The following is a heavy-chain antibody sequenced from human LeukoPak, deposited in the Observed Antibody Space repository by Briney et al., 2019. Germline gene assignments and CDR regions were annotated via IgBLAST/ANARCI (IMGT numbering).Heavy chain of an antibody. CDR1: GGSISSGDYY. Sequence: SQTLSLTCTVSGGSISSGDYYWSWIRQPPGKGLEWIGYIYYSGSTYYNPSLKSRVTVSVDTSKNQFSLKLSSVTAADTAVYYCARGQVFGVVMSGWVAPKRGYYYGMDVWGQGTTVTVSS. CDR2: IYYSGST. V-gene: IGHV4-30-4*01. CDR3: ARGQVFGVVMSGWVAPKRGYYYGMDV. D-gene: IGHD3-3*01. J-gene: IGHJ6*02.